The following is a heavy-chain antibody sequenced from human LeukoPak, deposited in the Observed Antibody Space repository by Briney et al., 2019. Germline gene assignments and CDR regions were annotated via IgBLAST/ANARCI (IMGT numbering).Heavy chain of an antibody. CDR1: GGAFSGYY. CDR2: INHSGST. J-gene: IGHJ4*02. D-gene: IGHD3-10*01. CDR3: ARDRTRRFPTPPSSGSSKRAEPTFDY. V-gene: IGHV4-34*01. Sequence: TSETLSLTCAVYGGAFSGYYWSWIRQPPGQGLEWIGEINHSGSTSYNPSLKSRVTISVDTSKNQFSLKLSSVTAADTAVYYCARDRTRRFPTPPSSGSSKRAEPTFDYWGQGTLVTVSS.